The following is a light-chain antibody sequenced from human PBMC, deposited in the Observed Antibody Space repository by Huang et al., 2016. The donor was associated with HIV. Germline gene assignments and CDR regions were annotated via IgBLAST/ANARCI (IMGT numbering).Light chain of an antibody. CDR2: GAS. J-gene: IGKJ4*01. V-gene: IGKV3-15*01. CDR1: QGIGSD. CDR3: QQYNFWSPLT. Sequence: EIVLTQSPGTLSVTPGEGVTLSCRSSQGIGSDLAWYQHNPGQAPNLLIYGASHRATGVPPRFSGSGSGSEFTLTINSLQSEDFALYYCQQYNFWSPLTFGGGTKVEIK.